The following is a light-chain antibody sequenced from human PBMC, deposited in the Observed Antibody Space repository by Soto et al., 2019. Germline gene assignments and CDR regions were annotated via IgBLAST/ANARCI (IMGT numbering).Light chain of an antibody. J-gene: IGLJ3*02. CDR3: CSYVGSSTWV. CDR2: EVD. CDR1: SDDVGSYNL. V-gene: IGLV2-23*02. Sequence: QSALTQPASVSGSPGQSITISCTGTSDDVGSYNLVSWYQQHPGKAPKVMIYEVDKRPSGVSDRFSGSKSGNTASLTISGLQAEDEANYYCCSYVGSSTWVFGGGTKVTVL.